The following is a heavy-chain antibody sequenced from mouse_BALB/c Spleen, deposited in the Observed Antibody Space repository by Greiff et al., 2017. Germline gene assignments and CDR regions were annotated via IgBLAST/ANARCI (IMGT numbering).Heavy chain of an antibody. D-gene: IGHD1-1*01. CDR2: ISYDGSN. J-gene: IGHJ4*01. CDR3: ARVDYWDAMDY. Sequence: VQLKESGPGLVKPSQSLSLTCSVTGYSITSGYYWNWIRQFPGNKLEWMGYISYDGSNNYNPSLKNRISITRDTSKNQFFLKLNSVTTEDTATYYCARVDYWDAMDYWGQGTSVTVSS. V-gene: IGHV3-6*02. CDR1: GYSITSGYY.